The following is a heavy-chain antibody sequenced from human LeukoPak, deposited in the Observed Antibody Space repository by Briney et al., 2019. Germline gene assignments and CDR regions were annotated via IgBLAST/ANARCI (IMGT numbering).Heavy chain of an antibody. J-gene: IGHJ5*02. Sequence: SETLSLTCAVYIDSFSNYHWNWIRQTPAKGMEWIGEVNESGGTNMSPSLRSRVILSVDTSKNQFSLKLISVTGADTAIYYCARGQGATVPQVGKNWFDPWGQGTRVAVSS. CDR1: IDSFSNYH. CDR3: ARGQGATVPQVGKNWFDP. CDR2: VNESGGT. D-gene: IGHD1-26*01. V-gene: IGHV4-34*01.